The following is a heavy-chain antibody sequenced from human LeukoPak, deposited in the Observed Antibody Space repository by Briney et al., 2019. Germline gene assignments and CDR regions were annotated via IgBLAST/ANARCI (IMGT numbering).Heavy chain of an antibody. CDR2: IYSGGST. V-gene: IGHV3-53*01. Sequence: GGSLRLSCAASGFTVSSNYMSWVRQAPGKGLEWVSVIYSGGSTYYADSVKGRFTISRDNSKNTLYLQMNSLRAEDTAGYYCARESSSGWDNWFDPWAQGTRVTFPS. CDR1: GFTVSSNY. D-gene: IGHD6-19*01. CDR3: ARESSSGWDNWFDP. J-gene: IGHJ5*02.